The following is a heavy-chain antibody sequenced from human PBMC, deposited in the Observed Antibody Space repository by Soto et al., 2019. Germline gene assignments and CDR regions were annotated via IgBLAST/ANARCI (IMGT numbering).Heavy chain of an antibody. Sequence: PGESLNVSGNGSGYNFTIYWIIWVRKMPGKVLDWMGNIDPTDSFNNYSPSFQGHVTISTDKSMSTAYLQWGTLKASDTAMYYCPRRGYDFLSGLDVWGQGTTVTFYS. CDR2: IDPTDSFN. CDR3: PRRGYDFLSGLDV. J-gene: IGHJ6*02. CDR1: GYNFTIYW. V-gene: IGHV5-10-1*01. D-gene: IGHD3-3*01.